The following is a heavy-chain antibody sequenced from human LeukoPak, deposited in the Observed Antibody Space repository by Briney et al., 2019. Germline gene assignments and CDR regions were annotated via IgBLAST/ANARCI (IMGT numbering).Heavy chain of an antibody. CDR3: ASSTRGVHEYSYGGYFDY. D-gene: IGHD5-18*01. J-gene: IGHJ4*02. V-gene: IGHV3-23*01. Sequence: PGGSLRLSCAASGFTFSTCAMTWVRQAPGKGLEWVSGISGRGVTDYADSVKGRFTISRDNSKNTVYLQMNSLRAEDTAVYYCASSTRGVHEYSYGGYFDYWGQGTLVTVSS. CDR1: GFTFSTCA. CDR2: ISGRGVT.